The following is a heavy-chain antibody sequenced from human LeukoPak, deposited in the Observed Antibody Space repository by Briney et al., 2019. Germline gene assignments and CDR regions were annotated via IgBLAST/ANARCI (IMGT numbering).Heavy chain of an antibody. J-gene: IGHJ4*02. CDR3: AGDKAAAGSYDY. CDR1: GYTFTSYA. V-gene: IGHV1-18*01. CDR2: ISTYNANT. Sequence: ASVKVSCKASGYTFTSYAISWVRQAPGQGLERMGRISTYNANTNYAQNLQGRVTMTTDTSTSTAYMELRSLRSDDTAVYYCAGDKAAAGSYDYWGQGTLVTVSS. D-gene: IGHD6-13*01.